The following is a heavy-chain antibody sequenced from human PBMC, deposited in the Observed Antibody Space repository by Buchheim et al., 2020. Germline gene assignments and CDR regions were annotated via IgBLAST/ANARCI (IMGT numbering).Heavy chain of an antibody. Sequence: QVTLKESGPALVKPTQTLTLTCTFSGFSLSTSNMRVNWIRQPPGKALEWLARIDWDDDKFYSTSLKTRLTISKDTSKTQVVITMTNMDPVDTAMYYCARIYGANPFSFDYWGQGTL. CDR3: ARIYGANPFSFDY. V-gene: IGHV2-70*04. D-gene: IGHD4-23*01. J-gene: IGHJ4*02. CDR1: GFSLSTSNMR. CDR2: IDWDDDK.